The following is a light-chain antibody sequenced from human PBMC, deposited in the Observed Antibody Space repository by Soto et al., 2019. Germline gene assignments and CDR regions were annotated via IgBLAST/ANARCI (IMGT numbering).Light chain of an antibody. V-gene: IGKV3-20*01. CDR1: QSVSSNS. CDR2: GAS. J-gene: IGKJ2*01. Sequence: EIVLTQSPGTLSLSPGERVTLSCRASQSVSSNSLAWYLQKPGQAPRLLIYGASSRATGIPDRFSGSGSGTDFTLTISRLKPEDFAVYYCQQYGSSPPNTFGQGTKLEIK. CDR3: QQYGSSPPNT.